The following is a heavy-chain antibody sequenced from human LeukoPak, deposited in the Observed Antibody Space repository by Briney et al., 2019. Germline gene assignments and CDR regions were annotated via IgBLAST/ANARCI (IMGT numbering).Heavy chain of an antibody. V-gene: IGHV2-5*01. J-gene: IGHJ5*02. CDR2: IYWNDDK. D-gene: IGHD4-17*01. Sequence: SGPTLVNPTQTLTLTCTFSGFSLSTRGGGVGWIRQPPGKALEWLSLIYWNDDKRYSPSLKSRLTITKDTSKNQVVLTMTNMDPVDTATYYCAHTYFYGDYVDWFDPWGQGTLVTVSS. CDR3: AHTYFYGDYVDWFDP. CDR1: GFSLSTRGGG.